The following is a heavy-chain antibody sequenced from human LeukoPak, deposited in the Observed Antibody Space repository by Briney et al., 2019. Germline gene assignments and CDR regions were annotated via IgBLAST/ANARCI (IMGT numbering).Heavy chain of an antibody. CDR3: ARARELFYFDY. J-gene: IGHJ4*02. CDR2: IYNCGIT. Sequence: KSASKQSLTCTFTGGSIRSYYWSSTRHPAKKGLGWIGYIYNCGITSYNPSLKSRVTISVDTSKNQFSLKLSSVTAADTAVYYCARARELFYFDYWGQGTLVTVSS. CDR1: GGSIRSYY. D-gene: IGHD3-10*01. V-gene: IGHV4-59*01.